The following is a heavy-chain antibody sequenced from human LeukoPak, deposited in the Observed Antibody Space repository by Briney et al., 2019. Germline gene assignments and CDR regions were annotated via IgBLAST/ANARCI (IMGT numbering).Heavy chain of an antibody. Sequence: GGSLRLSCAASGFMFSSDAMHWVRQAPGKGLEWVAVISYDGSNKYYADSEKGRITISRDNSKNMLYLEMSSLRAEDTAVYYCARGSQWLDSWFDCWGQGTLVTVSS. J-gene: IGHJ4*02. V-gene: IGHV3-30-3*01. CDR3: ARGSQWLDSWFDC. CDR1: GFMFSSDA. CDR2: ISYDGSNK. D-gene: IGHD6-19*01.